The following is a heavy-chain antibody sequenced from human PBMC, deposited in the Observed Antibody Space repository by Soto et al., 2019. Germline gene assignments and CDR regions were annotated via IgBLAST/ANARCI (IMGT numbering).Heavy chain of an antibody. V-gene: IGHV1-69*06. J-gene: IGHJ4*02. CDR1: GGTFNTFA. Sequence: QVQLVQSGAEVKKPVSSVNVSCKASGGTFNTFAISWVRQAPGQGLEYLGGIVPILGPAFYAQRFQGRVTITADKATNTAYLELTSLSSEDTAVYYCARAAKRDFDSWGQGTQVTVSS. CDR2: IVPILGPA. CDR3: ARAAKRDFDS.